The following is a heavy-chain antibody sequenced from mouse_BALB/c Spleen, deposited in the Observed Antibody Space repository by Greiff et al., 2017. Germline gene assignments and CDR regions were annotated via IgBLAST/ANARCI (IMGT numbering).Heavy chain of an antibody. CDR2: IDPSDSET. Sequence: QVQLQQPGAELVKPGAPVKLSCTASGYTFTSYWMHWVKQRPGRGLEWIGRIDPSDSETHYNQKFKDKATLTVDKSSSTAYIQLSSLTSEDSAVYYCARSGGYAWLAYWGQGTLVTVSA. V-gene: IGHV1-69*02. J-gene: IGHJ3*01. CDR3: ARSGGYAWLAY. D-gene: IGHD2-2*01. CDR1: GYTFTSYW.